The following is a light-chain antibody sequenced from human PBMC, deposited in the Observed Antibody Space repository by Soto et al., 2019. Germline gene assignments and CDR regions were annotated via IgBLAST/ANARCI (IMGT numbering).Light chain of an antibody. Sequence: DVVMTQSPLSLPVTLGQPASISCRSSQSLVYSDGNTYLNWVRQRPGQSPRRLIYKVPNRDSGVPARFSDSGSCTNFTLKIRRVEAEDVGVYYCMQGTCGPPTFGGGTKVEIK. CDR1: QSLVYSDGNTY. J-gene: IGKJ4*01. V-gene: IGKV2-30*01. CDR2: KVP. CDR3: MQGTCGPPT.